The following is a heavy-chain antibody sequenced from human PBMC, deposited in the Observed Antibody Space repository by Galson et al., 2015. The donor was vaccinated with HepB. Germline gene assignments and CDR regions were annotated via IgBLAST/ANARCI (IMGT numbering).Heavy chain of an antibody. CDR2: FRGYDHST. J-gene: IGHJ6*02. D-gene: IGHD1-7*01. CDR1: GYSFSNYG. CDR3: ARDSRLELRLNNYFSYGMDV. V-gene: IGHV1-18*01. Sequence: SVKVSCKASGYSFSNYGLSWLRQAPGPGLEWLGWFRGYDHSTNYAPRFQGRVTMTADASTGTAYLELRNLRPDDTAVYFCARDSRLELRLNNYFSYGMDVWGRGSAVTVS.